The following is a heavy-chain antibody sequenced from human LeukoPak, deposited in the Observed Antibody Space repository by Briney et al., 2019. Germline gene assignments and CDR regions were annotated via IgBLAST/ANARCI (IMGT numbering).Heavy chain of an antibody. CDR3: ARGMHYYDSSGYPDY. CDR1: GGSISSYY. Sequence: KPSETLSLTCTVSGGSISSYYWSWIRQPPGKGLEWIGYIYYSGSTNYNPSLKSRVTTSVDTSKNQFSLKLSSVTAADTAVYYCARGMHYYDSSGYPDYWGQGTLVTVSS. CDR2: IYYSGST. D-gene: IGHD3-22*01. J-gene: IGHJ4*02. V-gene: IGHV4-59*01.